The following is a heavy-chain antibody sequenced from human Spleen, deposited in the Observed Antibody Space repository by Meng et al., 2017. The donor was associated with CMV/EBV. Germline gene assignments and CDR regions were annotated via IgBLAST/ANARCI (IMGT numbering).Heavy chain of an antibody. V-gene: IGHV4-38-2*02. J-gene: IGHJ4*02. Sequence: SETLSLTCSVSGYSISSGYYWGWIRQPPGKGLEWIGSIYHTGSTYYNPSLKSRVTISVDTSKNQFSLKLSSVTAADTAVYYCARWDGQLYYFDYWGQGTLVTVSS. CDR3: ARWDGQLYYFDY. CDR2: IYHTGST. CDR1: GYSISSGYY. D-gene: IGHD5-24*01.